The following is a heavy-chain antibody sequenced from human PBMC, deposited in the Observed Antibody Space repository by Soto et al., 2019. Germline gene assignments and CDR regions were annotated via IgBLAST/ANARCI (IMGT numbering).Heavy chain of an antibody. CDR3: ARDHFGGNTDY. V-gene: IGHV3-74*01. Sequence: EVQLVESGGDLVQPGGSLRLSCVASGFSFSSYWIHWVRHVPGKGLVWVSRINCAGSNTDYADSVKGRFTISRDNTKNTLYLQMNSLRADDTAVYYCARDHFGGNTDYWGQGTLVTVSS. CDR1: GFSFSSYW. CDR2: INCAGSNT. D-gene: IGHD2-15*01. J-gene: IGHJ4*02.